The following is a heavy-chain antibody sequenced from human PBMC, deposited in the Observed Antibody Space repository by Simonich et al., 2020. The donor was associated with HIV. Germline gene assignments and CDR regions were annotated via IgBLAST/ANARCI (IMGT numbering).Heavy chain of an antibody. J-gene: IGHJ3*02. D-gene: IGHD1-26*01. V-gene: IGHV4-34*01. CDR3: ARHRRVGATTGDAFDI. CDR1: GVSFSGYF. Sequence: QVQLQQWGAGLLKPSETLSLTCAVYGVSFSGYFWSWIRQPPGRGLEWVAEINHSGSTNNNPALKLRLTISVDTSKNQFSLKLSSVTAADTAVYYCARHRRVGATTGDAFDIWGQGTMVTVSS. CDR2: INHSGST.